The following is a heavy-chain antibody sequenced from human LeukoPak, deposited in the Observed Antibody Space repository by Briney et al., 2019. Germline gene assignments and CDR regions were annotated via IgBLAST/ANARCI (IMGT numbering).Heavy chain of an antibody. Sequence: PGRSLRLSCEASGFTFSSYAMHWVRQAPGKGLEWVAVISYDGSNKYYADSVKGRFTISRDNSKNTLYLQMNSLRAEDTAVYYCAREHGDYGNYWGQGTLVTVAS. D-gene: IGHD4-17*01. CDR3: AREHGDYGNY. J-gene: IGHJ4*02. CDR2: ISYDGSNK. CDR1: GFTFSSYA. V-gene: IGHV3-30*04.